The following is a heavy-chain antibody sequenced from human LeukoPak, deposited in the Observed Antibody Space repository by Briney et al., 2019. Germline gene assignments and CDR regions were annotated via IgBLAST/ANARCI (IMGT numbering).Heavy chain of an antibody. CDR2: INHSGST. Sequence: SETLSLTCTVYGGPFSGYYWSWIRQSPGKGLEWIGEINHSGSTTYIPSLKSRVTISVDTSKTQFSLRLSSVTGADTAVYYCAGGLWLQLGVDAFDIWGQGTMVTVSS. J-gene: IGHJ3*02. V-gene: IGHV4-34*01. CDR1: GGPFSGYY. CDR3: AGGLWLQLGVDAFDI. D-gene: IGHD5-24*01.